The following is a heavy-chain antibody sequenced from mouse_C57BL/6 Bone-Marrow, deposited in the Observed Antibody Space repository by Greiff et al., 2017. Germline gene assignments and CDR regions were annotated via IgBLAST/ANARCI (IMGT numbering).Heavy chain of an antibody. Sequence: EVKLVESGPGLVKPSQSLSLTCSVTGYSITSGYYWNWIRQFPGNKLEWMGYISYDGSNNYNPSLKNRISITRDTSKNQFFLKLNSVTTEDTATYYCARGDLPFAYWGQGTLVTVSA. V-gene: IGHV3-6*01. CDR2: ISYDGSN. CDR1: GYSITSGYY. CDR3: ARGDLPFAY. J-gene: IGHJ3*01. D-gene: IGHD2-4*01.